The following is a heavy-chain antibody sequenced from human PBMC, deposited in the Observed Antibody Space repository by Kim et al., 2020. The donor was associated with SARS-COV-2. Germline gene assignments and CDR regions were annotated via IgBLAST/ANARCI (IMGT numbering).Heavy chain of an antibody. CDR3: ARASTYCSGGSCYLFDY. V-gene: IGHV1-2*06. D-gene: IGHD2-15*01. Sequence: ASVKVSCKASGYTFTGYYMHWVRQAPGQGLEWMGRINPNSGGTNYAQKFQGRVTMTRDTSISTAYMELSRLRSDDTAVYYCARASTYCSGGSCYLFDYWGQGTLVTVSS. CDR2: INPNSGGT. CDR1: GYTFTGYY. J-gene: IGHJ4*02.